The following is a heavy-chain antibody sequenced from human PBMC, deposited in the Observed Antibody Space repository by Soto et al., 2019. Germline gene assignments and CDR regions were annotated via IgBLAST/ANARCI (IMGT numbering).Heavy chain of an antibody. V-gene: IGHV4-39*01. J-gene: IGHJ3*02. CDR1: GGSISSSSYY. D-gene: IGHD3-22*01. CDR3: ARHTMIEGRLHGFGI. Sequence: QLQLQESGPGLVKPSETLSLTCTVSGGSISSSSYYWGWIRQPPGKGLEWIASIYYSGNTYYNPSLKSRVTISVDTSKKQFSLKLSSVTAADTAVYYCARHTMIEGRLHGFGIWGRGTMVTVSS. CDR2: IYYSGNT.